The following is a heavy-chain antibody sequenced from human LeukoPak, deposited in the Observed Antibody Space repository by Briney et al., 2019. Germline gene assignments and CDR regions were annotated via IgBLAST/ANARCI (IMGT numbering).Heavy chain of an antibody. Sequence: GGSLRLSCAASGFTFSSYWMSWVRQAPGKGLEWVANIKQDGSEKYYVDSVKGRFTISRDNAKNSLYLQMNSLRAEDTAVYYCARELLGHGYNSGDFDYWGQGTLVTVSS. J-gene: IGHJ4*02. CDR2: IKQDGSEK. V-gene: IGHV3-7*01. CDR3: ARELLGHGYNSGDFDY. CDR1: GFTFSSYW. D-gene: IGHD5-24*01.